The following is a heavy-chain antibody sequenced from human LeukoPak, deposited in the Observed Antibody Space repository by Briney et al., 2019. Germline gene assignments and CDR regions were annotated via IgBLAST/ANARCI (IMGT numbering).Heavy chain of an antibody. CDR1: GGSISSGDYY. D-gene: IGHD1-1*01. V-gene: IGHV4-31*03. CDR3: ARGSGTTRTTGYFDY. Sequence: SEALSLTCTVSGGSISSGDYYWNWLRQHPGEGLEWLGYIYWTGSTNYNPSLKSRVTMLVDTSKIQFSLRLNSVTAADTAVYYCARGSGTTRTTGYFDYWGQGTLVTVSS. CDR2: IYWTGST. J-gene: IGHJ4*02.